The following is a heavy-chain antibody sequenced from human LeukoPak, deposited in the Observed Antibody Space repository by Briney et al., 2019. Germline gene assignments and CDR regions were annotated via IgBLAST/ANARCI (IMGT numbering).Heavy chain of an antibody. V-gene: IGHV4-34*01. Sequence: PSETLSLTCAVYGGSFSGYYWSWIRQPPGKGLEWIGEINHSGSTNYNPSLKSRVTISVDTSKNQFSLKLSSVTAADTAVYYCASGAPHNYGSRSYYGYWGQGTLVTVSS. CDR2: INHSGST. J-gene: IGHJ4*02. D-gene: IGHD3-10*01. CDR1: GGSFSGYY. CDR3: ASGAPHNYGSRSYYGY.